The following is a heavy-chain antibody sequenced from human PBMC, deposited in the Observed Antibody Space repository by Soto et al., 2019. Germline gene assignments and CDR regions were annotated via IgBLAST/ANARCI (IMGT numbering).Heavy chain of an antibody. J-gene: IGHJ3*01. CDR1: GGSVGSGPYY. Sequence: PXETLSLTCLVAGGSVGSGPYYWSWIRQPPGSALEWIGYIQYSGDTNYNSSLKSRVTISVDRSRNRFSLKLTSVTAADTAFYYCARHDYADRTFDLWRRGTKGTVSS. CDR2: IQYSGDT. V-gene: IGHV4-61*01. CDR3: ARHDYADRTFDL. D-gene: IGHD3-16*01.